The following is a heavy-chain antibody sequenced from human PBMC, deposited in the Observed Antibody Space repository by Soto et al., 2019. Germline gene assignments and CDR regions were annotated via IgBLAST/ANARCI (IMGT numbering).Heavy chain of an antibody. CDR2: INHSGST. Sequence: SETLSLTCAVYGGSFSDYYWSWIRQPPGKGLEWIGEINHSGSTNYNPSLKSRVTISVDTSKNQFSLKLSSVTAADTAMYYCARESHGDHSTYWGQGTLVPVSS. CDR1: GGSFSDYY. J-gene: IGHJ4*02. D-gene: IGHD4-17*01. V-gene: IGHV4-34*01. CDR3: ARESHGDHSTY.